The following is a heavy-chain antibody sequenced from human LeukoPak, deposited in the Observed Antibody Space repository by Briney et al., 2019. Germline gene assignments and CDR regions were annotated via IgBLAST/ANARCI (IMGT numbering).Heavy chain of an antibody. Sequence: GRSLRLSCAGSRFIFSSYAMHWVRQAPGKGLEWVSYIISGSTIYYADSVKGRFTISRDNAKNSLYLQMNSLRAEDTAVYYCARVPSSLHYTVVVPAAPIYMDVWGKGTTVTVSS. V-gene: IGHV3-48*04. CDR3: ARVPSSLHYTVVVPAAPIYMDV. D-gene: IGHD2-2*01. J-gene: IGHJ6*03. CDR1: RFIFSSYA. CDR2: IISGSTI.